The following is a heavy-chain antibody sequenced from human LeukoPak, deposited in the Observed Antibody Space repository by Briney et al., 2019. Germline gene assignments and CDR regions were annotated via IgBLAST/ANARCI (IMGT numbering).Heavy chain of an antibody. CDR3: ARDQGRGVRGVINFDY. CDR1: GFTFSDYY. CDR2: ISYDGSNK. J-gene: IGHJ4*02. Sequence: GGSLRLSCAASGFTFSDYYMSWIRQAPGKGLEWVAVISYDGSNKYYADSVKGRFTISRDNSKNTLYLQMNSLRAEDTAVYYCARDQGRGVRGVINFDYWGQGTLVTVSS. D-gene: IGHD3-10*01. V-gene: IGHV3-30-3*01.